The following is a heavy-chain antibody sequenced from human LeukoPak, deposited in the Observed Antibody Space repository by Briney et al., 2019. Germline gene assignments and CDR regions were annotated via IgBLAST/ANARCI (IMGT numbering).Heavy chain of an antibody. V-gene: IGHV3-30*02. CDR3: AKAPSGGSSYEDY. Sequence: GGSLRLSCAASGFTFSSYGMHWVRQAPGKGLEWVAFIRYDGSNKYYADSVKGRLTISRDNSKNTLYLQMNSLRAEDTAVYYCAKAPSGGSSYEDYWGQGTLVTVSS. J-gene: IGHJ4*02. CDR2: IRYDGSNK. D-gene: IGHD2-15*01. CDR1: GFTFSSYG.